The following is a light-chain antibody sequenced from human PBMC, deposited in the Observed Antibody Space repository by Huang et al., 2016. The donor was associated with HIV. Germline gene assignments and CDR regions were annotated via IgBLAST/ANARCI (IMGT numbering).Light chain of an antibody. Sequence: DIQMTQSPASLSASVGDRVTITCRTSQPIGNFLNWHQQRPGKAPKLLIYAASTLQSGAPSRFIGTGSGTDFSLTIDSLQPEDFATYFCQQSHNTPWTFGRGAKV. J-gene: IGKJ1*01. CDR2: AAS. CDR3: QQSHNTPWT. CDR1: QPIGNF. V-gene: IGKV1-39*01.